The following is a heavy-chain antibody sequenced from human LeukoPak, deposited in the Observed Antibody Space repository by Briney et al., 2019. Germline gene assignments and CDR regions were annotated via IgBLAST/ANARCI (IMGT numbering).Heavy chain of an antibody. D-gene: IGHD6-13*01. CDR1: GFTFSSYE. CDR2: ISSSGSTI. J-gene: IGHJ4*02. Sequence: GGSLRLSCAASGFTFSSYEMNWVRQAPGKGLEWVSYISSSGSTIYYADSVKGRFTISRDNAKNSLYLQMNSLRAEDTAVYYCARDPYSSSWFHFDYWGQGTLVTVSS. V-gene: IGHV3-48*03. CDR3: ARDPYSSSWFHFDY.